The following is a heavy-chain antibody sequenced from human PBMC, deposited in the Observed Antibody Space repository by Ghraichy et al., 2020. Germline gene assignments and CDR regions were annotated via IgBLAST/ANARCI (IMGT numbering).Heavy chain of an antibody. V-gene: IGHV4-39*01. CDR3: ARRFSTVYYYDSSGMDWFDP. Sequence: SETLSLTCTVSGGSISSSSYYWGWIRQPPGKGLEWIGSIYYSGSTYYNPSLKSRVTISVDTSKNQFSLKLSSVTAADTAVYYCARRFSTVYYYDSSGMDWFDPWGQGTLVTVSS. D-gene: IGHD3-22*01. J-gene: IGHJ5*02. CDR2: IYYSGST. CDR1: GGSISSSSYY.